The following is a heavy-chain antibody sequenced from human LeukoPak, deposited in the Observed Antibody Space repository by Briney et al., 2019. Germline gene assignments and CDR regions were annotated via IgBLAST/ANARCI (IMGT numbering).Heavy chain of an antibody. CDR3: ARDLTYYYDSSGYPMGPFDY. J-gene: IGHJ4*02. D-gene: IGHD3-22*01. CDR2: IIPIFGTA. V-gene: IGHV1-69*13. Sequence: ASVKVSCKASGGTFSSYAISWVRQAPGQGLEWMGGIIPIFGTANYAQKFQGRVTITADESTSTAYMELSSLRSEDTAVYYCARDLTYYYDSSGYPMGPFDYWGQGTLVTVSS. CDR1: GGTFSSYA.